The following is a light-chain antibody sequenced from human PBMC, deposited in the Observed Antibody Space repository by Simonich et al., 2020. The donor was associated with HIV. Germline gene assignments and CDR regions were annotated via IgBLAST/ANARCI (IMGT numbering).Light chain of an antibody. CDR2: WAS. CDR3: QQYYSTPFT. V-gene: IGKV4-1*01. Sequence: DIVMTQSPDSLAVSLGERATINCKSSQSVLYSSNNKNYLAWYQQKPGQPPMLLIYWASTRESGVPGRFSGSGSGTDFTLTISSLQAEDVAVYYCQQYYSTPFTFGPGTKVDIK. CDR1: QSVLYSSNNKNY. J-gene: IGKJ3*01.